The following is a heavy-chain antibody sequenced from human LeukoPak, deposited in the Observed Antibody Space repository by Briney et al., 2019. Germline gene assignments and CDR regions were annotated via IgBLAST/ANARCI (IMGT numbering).Heavy chain of an antibody. CDR3: ARHQKRWELPVYDY. CDR1: GGSISSYY. CDR2: IYTSGST. J-gene: IGHJ4*02. Sequence: MSSETLSLTCTVSGGSISSYYWSWIRQPPGKGLEWIGYIYTSGSTNYNASLKSRVTISVDTSKNQFSLKLSSVTAADTAVYYCARHQKRWELPVYDYWGQGTLVTVSS. D-gene: IGHD1-26*01. V-gene: IGHV4-4*09.